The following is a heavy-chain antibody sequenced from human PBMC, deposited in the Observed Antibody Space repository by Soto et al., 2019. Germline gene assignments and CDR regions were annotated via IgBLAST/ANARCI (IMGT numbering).Heavy chain of an antibody. CDR2: IYDSGST. CDR1: GGSISSGGYY. D-gene: IGHD1-1*01. CDR3: ARGGTRAYFQH. J-gene: IGHJ1*01. Sequence: QVQLQESGPGLVKPSQTLSLTCTVSGGSISSGGYYWSWIRQHPGKGLEWIGSIYDSGSTYYNPSLKSRVTISVDASKNQLSLKLASVTAADTAMYYCARGGTRAYFQHWGQGTLVTVSS. V-gene: IGHV4-31*03.